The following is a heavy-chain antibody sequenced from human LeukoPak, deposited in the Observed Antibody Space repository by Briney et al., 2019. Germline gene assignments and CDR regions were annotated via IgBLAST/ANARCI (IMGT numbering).Heavy chain of an antibody. J-gene: IGHJ4*02. Sequence: GRSLRLSCAASGFTFNSYAMHWVRQAPGKGLEWVAVTSYDGSNKYHAGSVKGRFTISRDNSKNTLYLQMSSLRAEDTAVYYCARAVDTAMVTFDYWGQGTLVIVSS. CDR1: GFTFNSYA. D-gene: IGHD5-18*01. CDR3: ARAVDTAMVTFDY. V-gene: IGHV3-30*04. CDR2: TSYDGSNK.